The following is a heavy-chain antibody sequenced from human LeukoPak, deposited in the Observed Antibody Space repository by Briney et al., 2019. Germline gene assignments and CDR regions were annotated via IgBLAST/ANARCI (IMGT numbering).Heavy chain of an antibody. Sequence: PSETLSLTCTVSGGSISSYYWSWIRQPPGKGLEWIGYIYYSGSTNYNPSLKSRVTISVDTSKNQFSLKLSSVTAADTAVYYCARESTVQLEMDVWGKGTTVTVSS. V-gene: IGHV4-59*01. CDR1: GGSISSYY. D-gene: IGHD2-2*01. CDR2: IYYSGST. J-gene: IGHJ6*04. CDR3: ARESTVQLEMDV.